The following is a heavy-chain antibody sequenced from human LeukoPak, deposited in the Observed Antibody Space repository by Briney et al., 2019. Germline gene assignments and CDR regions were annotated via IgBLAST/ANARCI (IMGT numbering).Heavy chain of an antibody. CDR1: GFSFSSYT. CDR2: IHSSSDYI. V-gene: IGHV3-21*04. D-gene: IGHD3-22*01. Sequence: TGGSLRLSCAASGFSFSSYTMNWVRQAPGKGLEWVSSIHSSSDYIYYSDSVKGRFTISRDNAKNSLYLQMNSLRAEDTAVYYCAKDEYYYDSSGRLMGYFDYWGQGTLVTVSS. CDR3: AKDEYYYDSSGRLMGYFDY. J-gene: IGHJ4*02.